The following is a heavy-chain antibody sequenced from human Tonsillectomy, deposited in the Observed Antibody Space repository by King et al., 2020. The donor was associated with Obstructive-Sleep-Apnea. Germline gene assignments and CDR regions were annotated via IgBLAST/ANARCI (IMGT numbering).Heavy chain of an antibody. Sequence: VQLQESGPGLVKPSETLSLTCTVSGVSISSYYWSWIRQPPGKGLEWIGYIYYSGSTNYNPSLKSRVTISVDTSKNQFSLKLSSVTAADTAVYYCARRKIAAAGAFDIWGQGTMVTVSS. CDR3: ARRKIAAAGAFDI. CDR2: IYYSGST. J-gene: IGHJ3*02. V-gene: IGHV4-59*08. CDR1: GVSISSYY. D-gene: IGHD6-13*01.